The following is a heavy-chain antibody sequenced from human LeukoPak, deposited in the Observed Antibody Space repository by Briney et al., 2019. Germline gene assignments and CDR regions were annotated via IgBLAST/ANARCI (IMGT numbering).Heavy chain of an antibody. D-gene: IGHD3-10*01. Sequence: PGGSLRLSCAASGFTFSSYAMHWVRQAPGKGLEWVAVISYDGSNKYYADSVRGRFTISRDNSKNTLYLQMNSLRAEDTAVYYCAASGSYDNYFDYWGQGTLVTVSS. CDR3: AASGSYDNYFDY. CDR2: ISYDGSNK. V-gene: IGHV3-30-3*01. J-gene: IGHJ4*02. CDR1: GFTFSSYA.